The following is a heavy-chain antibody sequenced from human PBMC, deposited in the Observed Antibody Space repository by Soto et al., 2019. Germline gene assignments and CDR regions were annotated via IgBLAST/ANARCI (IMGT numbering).Heavy chain of an antibody. CDR3: ARGILAARPDYYYYGMDV. CDR2: IIPIFGTA. D-gene: IGHD6-6*01. CDR1: GGTFSSYA. V-gene: IGHV1-69*06. Sequence: AVKVSCKASGGTFSSYAISWVRQAPGQGXEWMGGIIPIFGTANYAQKFQGRVTITADKSTSTAYMELSSLRSEDTAVYYCARGILAARPDYYYYGMDVWGQGPTVTVSS. J-gene: IGHJ6*02.